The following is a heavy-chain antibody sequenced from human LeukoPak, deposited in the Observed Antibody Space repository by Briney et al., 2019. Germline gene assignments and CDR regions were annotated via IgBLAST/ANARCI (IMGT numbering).Heavy chain of an antibody. CDR2: IYPDDSDT. J-gene: IGHJ6*02. CDR3: ARHGDRYCSGGSCSLYYYYGMDV. Sequence: GESLKISGKGSGYSFREYWIGWVRQMPGKGLEWMGIIYPDDSDTRYSPSFQGQVTISADKSINTAYLQWSSLKASDTAMYYCARHGDRYCSGGSCSLYYYYGMDVWGQGTTVTVSS. V-gene: IGHV5-51*01. D-gene: IGHD2-15*01. CDR1: GYSFREYW.